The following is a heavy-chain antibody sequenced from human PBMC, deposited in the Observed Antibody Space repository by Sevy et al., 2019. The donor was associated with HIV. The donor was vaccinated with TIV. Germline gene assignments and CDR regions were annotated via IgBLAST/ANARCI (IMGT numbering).Heavy chain of an antibody. Sequence: SETLSLTCTVSGGSISSSSYYWGWIRQPPGAGLEWIGSIYFSGTTYYNPSLKSRVTISVDTSKNQFSLKLSSVTAADTAVYYCARHRVPGYSYGLRFDYWGQGTLVTVSS. CDR3: ARHRVPGYSYGLRFDY. J-gene: IGHJ4*02. D-gene: IGHD5-18*01. V-gene: IGHV4-39*01. CDR1: GGSISSSSYY. CDR2: IYFSGTT.